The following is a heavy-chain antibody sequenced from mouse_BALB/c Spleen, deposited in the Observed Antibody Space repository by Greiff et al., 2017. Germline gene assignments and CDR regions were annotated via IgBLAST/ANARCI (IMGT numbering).Heavy chain of an antibody. J-gene: IGHJ3*01. CDR2: FYPGSGSI. CDR1: GYTFTEYI. Sequence: VKLMESGAELVKPGASVKLSCKASGYTFTEYIIHWVKQRSGQGLEWIGWFYPGSGSIKYNEKFKDKATLTADKSSSTVYMELSRLTSEDSAVYFCARHEGFGWGFAYWGQGTLVTVSA. V-gene: IGHV1-62-2*01. CDR3: ARHEGFGWGFAY.